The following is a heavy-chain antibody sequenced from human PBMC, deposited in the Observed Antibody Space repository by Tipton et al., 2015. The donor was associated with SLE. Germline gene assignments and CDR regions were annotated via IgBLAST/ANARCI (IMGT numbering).Heavy chain of an antibody. J-gene: IGHJ4*02. CDR2: MSYSGRT. CDR1: SDSVSSGDYF. Sequence: TLSLTCIVSSDSVSSGDYFWGWIRQPPGKGLEWIASMSYSGRTYYNPSLKSRVNISLDTSKNQFFLKLNSVTAADTAQYYCARQGFEVWGQGTLVTV. CDR3: ARQGFEV. V-gene: IGHV4-39*01.